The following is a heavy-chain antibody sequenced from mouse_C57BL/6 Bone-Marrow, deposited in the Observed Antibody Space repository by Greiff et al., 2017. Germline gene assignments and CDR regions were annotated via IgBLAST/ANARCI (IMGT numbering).Heavy chain of an antibody. J-gene: IGHJ4*01. CDR3: ARQEDYYSNYDYYAMDY. Sequence: EVKLVESGGDLVKPGGSLKLSCAASGFTFSSYGMSWVRQTPDKRLEWVATISSGGSYTYYPDSVKGRFTISRDNAKNTLYLQMSSLKSEDTAMYSWARQEDYYSNYDYYAMDYWGRGTAVTVSA. CDR2: ISSGGSYT. V-gene: IGHV5-6*01. D-gene: IGHD2-5*01. CDR1: GFTFSSYG.